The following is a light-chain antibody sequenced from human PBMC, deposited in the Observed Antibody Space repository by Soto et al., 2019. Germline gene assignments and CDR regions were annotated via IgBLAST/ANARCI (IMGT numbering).Light chain of an antibody. CDR2: DVS. Sequence: QSALTQPASVSGSPGQSITISCTGTSSDVGGYNYDSWYQQHPGKAPKLMIYDVSNRPSGVSNRFSGSKSGNTASLTISGLQAEDEADYYCSSYTSSSTEFGGGTKLTVL. J-gene: IGLJ2*01. V-gene: IGLV2-14*01. CDR3: SSYTSSSTE. CDR1: SSDVGGYNY.